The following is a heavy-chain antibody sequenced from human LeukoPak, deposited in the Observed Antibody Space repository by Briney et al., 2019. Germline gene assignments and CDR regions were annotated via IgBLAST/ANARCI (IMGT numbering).Heavy chain of an antibody. CDR3: ARGVTARGFYYYMDV. D-gene: IGHD2-21*02. CDR2: INPNSGRT. CDR1: GGTFSTNA. J-gene: IGHJ6*03. V-gene: IGHV1-2*02. Sequence: ASVKLSCKASGGTFSTNAISWVRQSPGQGLECMGWINPNSGRTSYAQKFQGRVTMTRDTSSSTAYVELSRLRSDDTAVYYCARGVTARGFYYYMDVWGKGTTVTISS.